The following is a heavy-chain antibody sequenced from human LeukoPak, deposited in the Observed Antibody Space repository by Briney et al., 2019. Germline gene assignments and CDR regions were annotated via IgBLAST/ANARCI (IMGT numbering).Heavy chain of an antibody. J-gene: IGHJ4*02. CDR2: INPNSGGT. V-gene: IGHV1-2*02. CDR3: ARGLDYYDSSGLER. CDR1: GYTFTGYY. D-gene: IGHD3-22*01. Sequence: GASVKVSCKASGYTFTGYYMHWVRQAPGQGLEWMGWINPNSGGTNYAQKFQGRVTMTRDTSISTAYMELSRLRSDDTAVYYCARGLDYYDSSGLERWGQGILVTVSS.